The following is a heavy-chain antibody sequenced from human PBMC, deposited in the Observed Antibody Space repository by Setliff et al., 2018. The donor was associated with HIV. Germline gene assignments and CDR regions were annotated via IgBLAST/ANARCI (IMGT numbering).Heavy chain of an antibody. CDR1: GFSVSTYW. Sequence: PGGSLRLSCAASGFSVSTYWMNWVRQTPGKGLEWIGEINQSGRTNNNPSLKSRVTISVDTSKNQFSLELSSVTAADTAVYYCARDISGVGGPKYYFDYWGQGTLVTVSS. CDR2: INQSGRT. CDR3: ARDISGVGGPKYYFDY. J-gene: IGHJ4*02. D-gene: IGHD1-26*01. V-gene: IGHV4-34*01.